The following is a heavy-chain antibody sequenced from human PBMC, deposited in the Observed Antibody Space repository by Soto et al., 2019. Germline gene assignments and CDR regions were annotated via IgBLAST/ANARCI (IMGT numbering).Heavy chain of an antibody. Sequence: ASVKVSCKASGYTFTSYAMHWVRQAPGQRLEWMGWINAGNGNTKYSQKFQGRVTITRDTSASTAYMELSSLRSEDTAVYYCARSIVEVAALAYWGQGTLVTVSS. CDR1: GYTFTSYA. J-gene: IGHJ4*02. D-gene: IGHD2-21*02. CDR2: INAGNGNT. CDR3: ARSIVEVAALAY. V-gene: IGHV1-3*01.